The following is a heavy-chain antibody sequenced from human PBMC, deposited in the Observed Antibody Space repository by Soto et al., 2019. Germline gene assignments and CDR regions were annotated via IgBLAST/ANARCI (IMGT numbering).Heavy chain of an antibody. Sequence: SETLSLTCTVSGGSISSGGYYWSWIRQHPGKGLEWIGYIYYSGSTYYNPSLKSRVTISVDTSKNQFSLKLSSVTAADTAVYYCPRDYNSNAFDIWGQGTMVTVSS. D-gene: IGHD3-10*01. CDR3: PRDYNSNAFDI. V-gene: IGHV4-31*03. CDR1: GGSISSGGYY. J-gene: IGHJ3*02. CDR2: IYYSGST.